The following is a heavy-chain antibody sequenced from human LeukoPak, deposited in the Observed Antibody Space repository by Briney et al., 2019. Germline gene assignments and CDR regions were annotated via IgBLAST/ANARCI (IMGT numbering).Heavy chain of an antibody. CDR2: IYYSGST. CDR1: GGSISSYY. D-gene: IGHD6-13*01. CDR3: ARSSSWYDGGFDY. Sequence: KSSETLSFTCTVSGGSISSYYWSWIRQPPGKGLEWIGYIYYSGSTNYNPSLKSRVTISVDTSKNQFSLKLSSVTAADTAVYYCARSSSWYDGGFDYWGQGTLITVSS. V-gene: IGHV4-59*01. J-gene: IGHJ4*02.